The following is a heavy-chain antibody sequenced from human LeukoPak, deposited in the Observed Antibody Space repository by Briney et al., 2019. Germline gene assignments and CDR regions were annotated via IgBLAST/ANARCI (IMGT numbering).Heavy chain of an antibody. V-gene: IGHV3-33*01. D-gene: IGHD6-13*01. CDR3: ARDESSQQLVLGY. J-gene: IGHJ4*02. CDR2: IWYDGSNK. CDR1: GFTFSSYG. Sequence: GTSLRLSCAASGFTFSSYGMHWVRQAPGKGLEWVAVIWYDGSNKYYADSVKGRFTISRDNSKNTLYLQMNSLRAEDTAVYYCARDESSQQLVLGYWGQGTLVTVSS.